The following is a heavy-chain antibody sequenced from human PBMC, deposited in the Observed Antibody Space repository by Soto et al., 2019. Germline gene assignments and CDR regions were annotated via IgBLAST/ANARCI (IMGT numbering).Heavy chain of an antibody. Sequence: GASVKVSCKASGYTFTSYGISWVRQAPGQGLEWMGWISAYNGNTNYAQKLQGRVTMTTDTSTSTAYMELRSLRSDDTAVYYCARDLGDYDFWSGFYWGQGTLVTVSS. J-gene: IGHJ4*02. V-gene: IGHV1-18*04. D-gene: IGHD3-3*01. CDR3: ARDLGDYDFWSGFY. CDR2: ISAYNGNT. CDR1: GYTFTSYG.